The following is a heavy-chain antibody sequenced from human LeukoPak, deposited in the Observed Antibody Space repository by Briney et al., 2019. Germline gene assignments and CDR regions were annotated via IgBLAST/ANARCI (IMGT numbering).Heavy chain of an antibody. D-gene: IGHD5-18*01. V-gene: IGHV3-30-3*01. CDR1: GFTFSSYA. Sequence: GGSLRLSCVASGFTFSSYAMHWVRQAPGKGLEWVAVISYDGSNKYYADSVKGRFTISRDNSKNTLYLQMNSLRAEDTAVYYCARGVRGYSYGIDYWGQGTLVTVSS. J-gene: IGHJ4*02. CDR2: ISYDGSNK. CDR3: ARGVRGYSYGIDY.